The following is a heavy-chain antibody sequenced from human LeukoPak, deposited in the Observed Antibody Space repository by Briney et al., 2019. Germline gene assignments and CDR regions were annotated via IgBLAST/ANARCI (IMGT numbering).Heavy chain of an antibody. J-gene: IGHJ5*02. V-gene: IGHV4-59*01. D-gene: IGHD1-14*01. CDR1: GGSINTYY. CDR2: VYESGTT. CDR3: ARGARTRTTNWFDP. Sequence: PSETLSLTCTVSGGSINTYYWSWIRQPPGKGLEWLGHVYESGTTTYNPSLKSRVTISADTSRNQFSLKLSSVTAADTAIYYCARGARTRTTNWFDPWGQGTLVTVSS.